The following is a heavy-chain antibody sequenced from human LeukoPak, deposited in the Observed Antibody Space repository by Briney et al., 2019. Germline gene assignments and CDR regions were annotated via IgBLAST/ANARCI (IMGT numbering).Heavy chain of an antibody. D-gene: IGHD3-10*01. Sequence: GGSLRLSCAASGFTFSSYGMHWVRQAPGKGLEWVAFIRYDGSNKYYADSVKGRFTISRDNSKNTLYLQMNSLRAEDTAVYYCAKAEGSYKTLIDYWGQGTLVTVSS. CDR3: AKAEGSYKTLIDY. V-gene: IGHV3-30*02. CDR1: GFTFSSYG. J-gene: IGHJ4*02. CDR2: IRYDGSNK.